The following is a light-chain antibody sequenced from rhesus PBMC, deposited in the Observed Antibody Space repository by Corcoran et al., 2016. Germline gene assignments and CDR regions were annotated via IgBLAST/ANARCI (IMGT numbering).Light chain of an antibody. Sequence: EIVMTQSPATLSLSPGETATLSCRASESVGSYLAWYQKKPGQAPKLLVHSASFRATGIPDRFRGSGSRSEFTLTISSLEPEDVGVYHCQQYNDLYSFGQGTKVEIK. CDR1: ESVGSY. V-gene: IGKV3-40*03. CDR2: SAS. CDR3: QQYNDLYS. J-gene: IGKJ2*01.